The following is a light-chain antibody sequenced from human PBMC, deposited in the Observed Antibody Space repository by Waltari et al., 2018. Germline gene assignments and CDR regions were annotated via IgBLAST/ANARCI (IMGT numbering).Light chain of an antibody. CDR3: QKYNSAPRT. CDR2: AAS. CDR1: QGISNY. Sequence: DIQMTQSPSSLSASVGDRVTITCRASQGISNYLAWYQQKPGKVPKLLIYAASTLQSGVPSRFSGSGSGTDFTLIISSLQPEDVATYYCQKYNSAPRTFGQGTKVEIK. J-gene: IGKJ1*01. V-gene: IGKV1-27*01.